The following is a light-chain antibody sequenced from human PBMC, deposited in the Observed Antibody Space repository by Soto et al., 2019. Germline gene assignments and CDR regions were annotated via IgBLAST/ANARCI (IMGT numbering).Light chain of an antibody. CDR2: AAS. CDR1: QIIGSW. CDR3: QQANSFPFT. Sequence: DIQMTQSPSSVSASIGDRVTITCRASQIIGSWLAWYQQKPGKAPTLLIYAASSLQSGVPSRFSGSGSGTDFPITITSLQAEDSATYYCQQANSFPFTFGPGTKVDIK. J-gene: IGKJ3*01. V-gene: IGKV1-12*02.